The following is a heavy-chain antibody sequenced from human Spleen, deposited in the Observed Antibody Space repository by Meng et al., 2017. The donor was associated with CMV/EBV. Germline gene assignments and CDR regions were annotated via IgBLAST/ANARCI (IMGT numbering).Heavy chain of an antibody. V-gene: IGHV1-69*10. CDR1: GGTFSSYA. Sequence: SVKVSCKASGGTFSSYAISWVRQAPGQGLEWMGGIIPILGIANYAQKFQGRVTITADKSTSTAYMELSSLRSEDTAVYYCAVGYCSSTSCYLDYWGQGTLVNVSS. CDR3: AVGYCSSTSCYLDY. J-gene: IGHJ4*02. D-gene: IGHD2-2*01. CDR2: IIPILGIA.